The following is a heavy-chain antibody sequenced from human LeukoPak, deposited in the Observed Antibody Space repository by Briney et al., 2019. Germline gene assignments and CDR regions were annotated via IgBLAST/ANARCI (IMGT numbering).Heavy chain of an antibody. CDR1: GYSFTNYW. J-gene: IGHJ4*02. V-gene: IGHV5-51*01. CDR2: IYPRDSDT. Sequence: GESLKISCKGSGYSFTNYWIGWVRQMPGKGLEWMGIIYPRDSDTRYSPSFQGQVTISADNSISTAYLQWSSLKASDTAMYYCARQVEGYSSSWFVWGQGTLVTVSS. D-gene: IGHD6-13*01. CDR3: ARQVEGYSSSWFV.